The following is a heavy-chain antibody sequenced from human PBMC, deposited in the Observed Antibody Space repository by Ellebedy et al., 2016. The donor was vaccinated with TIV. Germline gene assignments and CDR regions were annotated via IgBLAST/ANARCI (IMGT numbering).Heavy chain of an antibody. CDR1: GFTFSAYS. J-gene: IGHJ4*02. D-gene: IGHD6-13*01. CDR3: VRDSSSWNYFDS. CDR2: ISSTGAHI. V-gene: IGHV3-21*01. Sequence: GESLKISCAASGFTFSAYSMNWVRQASGKGLEWVSSISSTGAHIYSADSLKGRFSISRDNTKKSLYLQMTSLRVEDTAVYYCVRDSSSWNYFDSWGQGTLVTVSS.